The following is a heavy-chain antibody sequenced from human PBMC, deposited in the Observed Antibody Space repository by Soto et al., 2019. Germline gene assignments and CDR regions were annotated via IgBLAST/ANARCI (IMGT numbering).Heavy chain of an antibody. CDR3: ARGLTDFDL. Sequence: QVQLQESGPGLVKPSETLSLTCTVSGASISSYYWSWIRQPPGKGLEWIGYINYSGSTNDNPSLKXRXTXLVDTSKNQLSLKLSSVTAADTAVYYCARGLTDFDLWGRGTLVTVSS. CDR2: INYSGST. V-gene: IGHV4-59*01. CDR1: GASISSYY. D-gene: IGHD2-8*01. J-gene: IGHJ2*01.